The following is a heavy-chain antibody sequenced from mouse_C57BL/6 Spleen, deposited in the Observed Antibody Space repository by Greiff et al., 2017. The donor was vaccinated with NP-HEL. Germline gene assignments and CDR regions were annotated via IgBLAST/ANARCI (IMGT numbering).Heavy chain of an antibody. CDR1: GYTFTDHT. D-gene: IGHD2-5*01. Sequence: VQLQQSDAELVKPGASVKISCKVSGYTFTDHTIHWMKQRPEQGLEWIGYIYPRDGSTKYNEKFKGKATLTADKSSSTAYMQLNSLTSEDSAVYFCARWDYSNSSYWYFDVWGTGTTVTVST. CDR3: ARWDYSNSSYWYFDV. V-gene: IGHV1-78*01. CDR2: IYPRDGST. J-gene: IGHJ1*03.